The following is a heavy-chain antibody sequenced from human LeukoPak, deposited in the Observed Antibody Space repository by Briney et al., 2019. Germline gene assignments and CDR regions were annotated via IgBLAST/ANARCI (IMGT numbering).Heavy chain of an antibody. Sequence: GGSLKLSCAASGFTFSGSAMHWVRQASGKGLEWVGRIRSKANSYATVYAASVKGRFTISRDDSKNTAYLQMNSLKTEDTAVYYCTRTSDILTGYTPREAYYYYYHMDVWGQGTMVTVSS. V-gene: IGHV3-73*01. CDR2: IRSKANSYAT. CDR3: TRTSDILTGYTPREAYYYYYHMDV. D-gene: IGHD3-9*01. CDR1: GFTFSGSA. J-gene: IGHJ6*03.